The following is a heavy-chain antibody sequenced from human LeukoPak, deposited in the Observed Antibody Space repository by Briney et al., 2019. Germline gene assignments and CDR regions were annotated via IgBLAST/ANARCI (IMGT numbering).Heavy chain of an antibody. Sequence: GASVKVSCKALGYTFTGYYLHWVRQAPGQGLEWMGWINPNTGDTNYAQKFQGWVTMTRDTSISTAYMELSRLRSDDTAVYYCARGEGYGGIYGMDVWGQGTTVTVSS. D-gene: IGHD4-23*01. V-gene: IGHV1-2*04. CDR2: INPNTGDT. CDR3: ARGEGYGGIYGMDV. J-gene: IGHJ6*02. CDR1: GYTFTGYY.